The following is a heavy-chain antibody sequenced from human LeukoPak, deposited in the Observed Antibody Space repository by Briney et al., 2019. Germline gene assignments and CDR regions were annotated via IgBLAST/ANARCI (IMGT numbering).Heavy chain of an antibody. CDR1: AFTFSSYW. J-gene: IGHJ4*01. D-gene: IGHD6-13*01. CDR3: ARDGTAAGLYFDL. CDR2: IRQDGGEK. Sequence: PGRSLRLSCAVFAFTFSSYWMNWVRQAPGKGVEWVASIRQDGGEKSYVDSVKGRFTISRDNTKNSLYLQMSSLRAEDTAVYYCARDGTAAGLYFDLWGQGTLVTVSS. V-gene: IGHV3-7*01.